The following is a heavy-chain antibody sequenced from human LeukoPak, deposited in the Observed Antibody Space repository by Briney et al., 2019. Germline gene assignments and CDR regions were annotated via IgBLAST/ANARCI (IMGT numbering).Heavy chain of an antibody. Sequence: PGGSLRLSCTASGVTFCTYAMTGVREAPGGGVEWVSAISGSGGTPYYADSVKVRFTISRDHSKNTLYMHMNSLSPEDAAVYYCAKLLFLEDTKIEYRGRGALVTVS. V-gene: IGHV3-23*01. CDR3: AKLLFLEDTKIEY. CDR2: ISGSGGTP. CDR1: GVTFCTYA. J-gene: IGHJ4*02. D-gene: IGHD3-3*01.